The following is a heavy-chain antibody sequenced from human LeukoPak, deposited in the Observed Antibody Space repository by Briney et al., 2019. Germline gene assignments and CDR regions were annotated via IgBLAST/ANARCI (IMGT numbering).Heavy chain of an antibody. D-gene: IGHD3-10*01. Sequence: PAASVKVPCKASGSTFTSYAMHWVRQAPGQRLEWMGWINAGNGNTKYSQEFQGRVTITRDTSASTAYMELSSLRSEDMAVYYCARSGLLWFGELLYLDYWGQGTLVTVSS. V-gene: IGHV1-3*03. CDR1: GSTFTSYA. J-gene: IGHJ4*02. CDR3: ARSGLLWFGELLYLDY. CDR2: INAGNGNT.